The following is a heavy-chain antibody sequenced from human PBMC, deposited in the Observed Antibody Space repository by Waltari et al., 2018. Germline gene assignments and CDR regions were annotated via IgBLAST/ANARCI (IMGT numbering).Heavy chain of an antibody. J-gene: IGHJ4*02. CDR1: GFTVSSNY. CDR3: AREDGDFVFDN. V-gene: IGHV3-53*04. Sequence: EVQLVESGGGLVQPGGSLRLSCAASGFTVSSNYMSWVRQAPGKGLGWVAVIYSGGRTYYANSVKGRFTISRHNPKNTLYLQMNSLRAEDTAVFYCAREDGDFVFDNWGQGTLVTVSS. D-gene: IGHD4-17*01. CDR2: IYSGGRT.